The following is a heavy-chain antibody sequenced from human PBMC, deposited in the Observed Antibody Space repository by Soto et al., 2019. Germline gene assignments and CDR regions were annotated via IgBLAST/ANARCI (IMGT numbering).Heavy chain of an antibody. V-gene: IGHV3-30*03. J-gene: IGHJ4*02. D-gene: IGHD1-1*01. Sequence: QVQLVESGGGVVQPGRSLRLSCAASGFTFSSYGMHWVRXXXXXXXXWVAVISYDGSNKYYADSVKGRFTISRDNSKXXXXXXXXXXXXXXXXXXXXXXXXXXXXXXYMDYWGQGTLVTVSS. CDR1: GFTFSSYG. CDR2: ISYDGSNK. CDR3: XXXXXXXXXXYMDY.